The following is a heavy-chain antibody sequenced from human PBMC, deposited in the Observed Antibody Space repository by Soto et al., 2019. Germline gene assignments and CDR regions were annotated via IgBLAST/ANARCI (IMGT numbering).Heavy chain of an antibody. J-gene: IGHJ6*02. CDR2: IYPGGDT. CDR3: TRPTWRPSEPPNYYYFDMDV. V-gene: IGHV3-53*01. Sequence: QPGGSLRLSCAPSGFTVSSNYMTWVRQAPGRGLEWVSLIYPGGDTFFADSVKGRFTLSRDNSKNTLYLQMNSLRAEDTAMYYCTRPTWRPSEPPNYYYFDMDVWGQGTTVTVSS. CDR1: GFTVSSNY.